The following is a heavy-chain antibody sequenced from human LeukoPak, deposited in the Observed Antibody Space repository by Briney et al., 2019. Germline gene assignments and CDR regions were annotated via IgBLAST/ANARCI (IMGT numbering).Heavy chain of an antibody. V-gene: IGHV1-18*01. J-gene: IGHJ4*02. D-gene: IGHD4-17*01. CDR2: ISAYNGNT. Sequence: ASVKVSCKASGGTFSSYAISWVRQAPGQGLEWMGWISAYNGNTNYAQKLQGRVTMTTDTSTSTAYMELRSLRSDDTAVYYCARDHGDYSDYWGQGTLVTVSS. CDR3: ARDHGDYSDY. CDR1: GGTFSSYA.